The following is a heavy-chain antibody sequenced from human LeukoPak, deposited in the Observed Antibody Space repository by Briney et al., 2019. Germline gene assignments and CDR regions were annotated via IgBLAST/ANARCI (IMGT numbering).Heavy chain of an antibody. D-gene: IGHD1-1*01. V-gene: IGHV3-21*01. CDR2: ISSSSSYI. CDR1: GFTFSSYS. CDR3: ATYNWNDAAFDI. J-gene: IGHJ3*02. Sequence: PGGSLRLSCAASGFTFSSYSMNWVRQAPGKGLEWVSSISSSSSYIYYADSVKGRFAISRDNAKNSLYLQMNSLRAEDTAVYYCATYNWNDAAFDIWGQGTMVTVSS.